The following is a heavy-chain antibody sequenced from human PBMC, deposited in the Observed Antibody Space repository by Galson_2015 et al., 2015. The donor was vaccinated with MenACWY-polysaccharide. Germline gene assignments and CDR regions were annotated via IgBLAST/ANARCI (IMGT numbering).Heavy chain of an antibody. CDR2: ISGSGGST. V-gene: IGHV3-23*01. J-gene: IGHJ4*02. CDR3: AKESQSGYGDFDY. D-gene: IGHD5-12*01. Sequence: RQAPGKGLEWVSLISGSGGSTYYADSVKGRFTISRDNSKNTLYLQMNSLRAEDTAVYYCAKESQSGYGDFDYWGQGTLVTVSS.